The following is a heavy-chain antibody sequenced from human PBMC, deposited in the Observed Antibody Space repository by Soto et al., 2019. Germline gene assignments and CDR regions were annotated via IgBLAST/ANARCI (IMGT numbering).Heavy chain of an antibody. CDR1: GYTFTSYP. J-gene: IGHJ5*02. Sequence: GASVKVSCKASGYTFTSYPMNWLRQAPGQRPECMGWIYVGIVGTKYSQNFQGRFSFTRDTSACTAYLQLSRLSFEVTAVYYFATDRGGYCSGGSCSEAWFDPWGQGTLVTVSS. CDR2: IYVGIVGT. V-gene: IGHV1-3*01. D-gene: IGHD2-15*01. CDR3: ATDRGGYCSGGSCSEAWFDP.